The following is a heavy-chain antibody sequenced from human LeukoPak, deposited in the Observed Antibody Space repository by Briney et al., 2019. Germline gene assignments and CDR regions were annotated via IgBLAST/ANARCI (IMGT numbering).Heavy chain of an antibody. CDR3: TRVRSGNDFDY. V-gene: IGHV3-49*04. Sequence: PGRSLRLSCSASEFTFGDHAMSWVRQAPGKGLEWVGFIRSKGYGGTTEYAASVEGRFSLSRDDSKSFVYLQMSSLKTEDTAVYYCTRVRSGNDFDYWGQGTLVTVSS. CDR2: IRSKGYGGTT. J-gene: IGHJ4*02. CDR1: EFTFGDHA. D-gene: IGHD3-10*01.